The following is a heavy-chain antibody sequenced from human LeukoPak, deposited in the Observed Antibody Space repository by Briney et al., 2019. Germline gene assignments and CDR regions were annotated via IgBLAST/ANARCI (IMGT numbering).Heavy chain of an antibody. Sequence: GGSLRLSCAASGFTFSNYAMSWVRQAPARGPEWVSSIRGSGETFYSDSLKGRLTLSRDDSRNTVYLQLNNLRVEDTAIYYCAKANWVSNVDAVWWGKGTEVSVSS. V-gene: IGHV3-23*01. CDR1: GFTFSNYA. CDR3: AKANWVSNVDAVW. D-gene: IGHD1-1*01. CDR2: IRGSGET. J-gene: IGHJ4*02.